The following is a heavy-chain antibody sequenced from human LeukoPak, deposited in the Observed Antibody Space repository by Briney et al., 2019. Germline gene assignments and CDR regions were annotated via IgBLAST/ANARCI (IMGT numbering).Heavy chain of an antibody. CDR2: IISSGGVT. D-gene: IGHD5-18*01. J-gene: IGHJ4*02. CDR3: AKNAGYSYGLYYFDH. Sequence: GGSLRLSCAASGFPFSSYAMSWVRQAPGKGLEWVSSIISSGGVTYYADSVKGRFTISRDNSKSTVYLQMDSLRAEDSAVYYCAKNAGYSYGLYYFDHWGQGTLVTVSS. CDR1: GFPFSSYA. V-gene: IGHV3-23*01.